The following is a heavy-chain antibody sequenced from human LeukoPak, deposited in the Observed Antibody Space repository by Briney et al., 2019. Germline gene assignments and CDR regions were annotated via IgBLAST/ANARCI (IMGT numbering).Heavy chain of an antibody. J-gene: IGHJ4*02. CDR2: IKQDGSEK. Sequence: GGSLRLSCAASGFTFSSYWMSWVRQAPGKGLEWVANIKQDGSEKYYVDSVKGRFTISRDNAKSSLYLQMNSLRAEDTAVYYCARARETYYDILTGSYYFDYWGQGTLVTVSS. V-gene: IGHV3-7*01. CDR3: ARARETYYDILTGSYYFDY. D-gene: IGHD3-9*01. CDR1: GFTFSSYW.